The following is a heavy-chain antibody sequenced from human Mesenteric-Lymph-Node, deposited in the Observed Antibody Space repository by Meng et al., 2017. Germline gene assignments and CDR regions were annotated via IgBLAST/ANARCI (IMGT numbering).Heavy chain of an antibody. CDR3: ARIFGPGNYYLDY. CDR2: ISGSSRVE. CDR1: GFTFSSYY. V-gene: IGHV3-11*01. D-gene: IGHD3-3*01. Sequence: GGSLRLSCSASGFTFSSYYMSWIRQAPGKGLEWISFISGSSRVEDYADTVKGRVTISRDNDQNSLFLQMTSLRAEDTAVYYCARIFGPGNYYLDYWGQGTLVTVSS. J-gene: IGHJ4*02.